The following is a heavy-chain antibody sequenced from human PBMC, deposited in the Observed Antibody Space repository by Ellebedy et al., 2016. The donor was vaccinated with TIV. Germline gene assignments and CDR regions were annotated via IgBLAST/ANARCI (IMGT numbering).Heavy chain of an antibody. V-gene: IGHV3-21*01. CDR2: ISSSSSYI. D-gene: IGHD6-19*01. Sequence: GESLKISCAASGFTFSSYSMNWVRQAPGKGLEWVSSISSSSSYIYYADSVKGRFTISRDNAKNSLYLQMNSLRAEDTAVYYCARFLTVAGTRVVDYWGQGTLVTVSS. CDR3: ARFLTVAGTRVVDY. CDR1: GFTFSSYS. J-gene: IGHJ4*02.